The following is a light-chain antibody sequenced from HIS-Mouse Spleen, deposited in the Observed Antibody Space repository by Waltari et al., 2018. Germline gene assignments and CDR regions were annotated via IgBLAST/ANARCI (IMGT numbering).Light chain of an antibody. V-gene: IGKV1-9*01. CDR3: QQLNSYPPT. CDR2: AAS. CDR1: QGISRY. J-gene: IGKJ1*01. Sequence: DIQLTQSPSFLSASVGDRVNITCRASQGISRYLAWYQQKPGKGPKLLIYAASTLQSGVPSRFSGSGSGTEFTLTISSLQPEDFATYYCQQLNSYPPTFGQGTKVEIK.